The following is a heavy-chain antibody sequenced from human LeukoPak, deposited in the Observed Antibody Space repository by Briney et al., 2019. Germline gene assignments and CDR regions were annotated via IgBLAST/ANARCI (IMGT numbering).Heavy chain of an antibody. CDR1: GFTFGDYA. J-gene: IGHJ3*02. Sequence: GGSLRLSCTASGFTFGDYAMSWFRQAPGKGLEWVGFIRSKAYGGTTEHAASVKGRFTISRDDSKSIAYLQMNSLKTEDTAVYYCTRVVVVPAAIQRAFDIWGQGTMVTVSS. V-gene: IGHV3-49*03. D-gene: IGHD2-2*02. CDR3: TRVVVVPAAIQRAFDI. CDR2: IRSKAYGGTT.